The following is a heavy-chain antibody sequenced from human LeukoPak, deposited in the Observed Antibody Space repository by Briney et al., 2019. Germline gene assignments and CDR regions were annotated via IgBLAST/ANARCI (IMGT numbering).Heavy chain of an antibody. V-gene: IGHV1-69*13. CDR3: ARDRRRDRDAFDI. J-gene: IGHJ3*02. Sequence: SVKVSCKASGGTFSSYAISWVRQAPGQGLEWMGGIIPIFGAANYAQKFQGRVTITADESTSTAYMELSSLRSEDTAVYYCARDRRRDRDAFDIWGQGTMVTVPS. D-gene: IGHD5-24*01. CDR1: GGTFSSYA. CDR2: IIPIFGAA.